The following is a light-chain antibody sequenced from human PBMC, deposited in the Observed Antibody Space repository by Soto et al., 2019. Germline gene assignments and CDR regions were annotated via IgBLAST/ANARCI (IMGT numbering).Light chain of an antibody. CDR2: DVS. CDR1: SSDVGGYNY. CDR3: SSYTSSSTLAV. J-gene: IGLJ1*01. Sequence: QSVLTPPAALSGSTGQSITISCTGTSSDVGGYNYVSWYQQHPGKAPKLMIYDVSNRPSGVSNRFSGSKSGNTASLTISGLQAEDEADYYCSSYTSSSTLAVFGTGTKVTVL. V-gene: IGLV2-14*01.